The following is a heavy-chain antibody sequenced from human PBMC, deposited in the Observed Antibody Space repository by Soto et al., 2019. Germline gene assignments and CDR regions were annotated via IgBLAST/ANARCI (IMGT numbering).Heavy chain of an antibody. Sequence: GGSLRLSCAASGFTFSSYGMHWVRQAPGKGLEWVAVISYYGSNKYYADSVKGRFTISRYNSKNTLYLQMNSLRAEDTAVYYCAKDDYGDYVGGYWGQGTLVTVSS. D-gene: IGHD4-17*01. CDR2: ISYYGSNK. J-gene: IGHJ4*02. CDR3: AKDDYGDYVGGY. CDR1: GFTFSSYG. V-gene: IGHV3-30*18.